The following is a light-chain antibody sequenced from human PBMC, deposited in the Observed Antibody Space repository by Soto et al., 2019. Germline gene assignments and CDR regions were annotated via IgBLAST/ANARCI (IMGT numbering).Light chain of an antibody. J-gene: IGKJ3*01. CDR2: DAS. CDR1: QSVSSY. V-gene: IGKV3-11*01. Sequence: EIVLTQSPATLSLSPGERATLSCRASQSVSSYLAWYQQKPGQAPRLLLYDASNRATGIPARFSGSGSGTDFTLNISSLEPEDFAVYYCQQSSNWPPFTFGPGTKVDIQ. CDR3: QQSSNWPPFT.